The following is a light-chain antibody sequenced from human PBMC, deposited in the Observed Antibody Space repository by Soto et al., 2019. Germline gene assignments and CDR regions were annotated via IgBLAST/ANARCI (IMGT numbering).Light chain of an antibody. CDR3: QQYGSAPWT. CDR2: GAS. CDR1: QSVGSSH. Sequence: EIVLMQSPGTLSWSPGERATLSCRASQSVGSSHLAWYQQKPGQAPRLLIYGASSRATGIPDRFSGSGSGTDFTLTISRLEPEDVAVYYCQQYGSAPWTFGQGTKV. J-gene: IGKJ1*01. V-gene: IGKV3-20*01.